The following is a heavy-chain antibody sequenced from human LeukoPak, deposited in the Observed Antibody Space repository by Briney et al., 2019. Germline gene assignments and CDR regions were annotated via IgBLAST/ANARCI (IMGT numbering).Heavy chain of an antibody. D-gene: IGHD3-3*01. CDR2: IIPIFGTA. Sequence: SVKVSCKASGYTFTSYDINWVRQAPGQGLEWMGGIIPIFGTANYAQKFQGRVTITADESTSTAYMELSSLRSEDTAVYYCARVPCITIFGVVTTPYYYMDVWGKGTTVTVSS. CDR1: GYTFTSYD. J-gene: IGHJ6*03. CDR3: ARVPCITIFGVVTTPYYYMDV. V-gene: IGHV1-69*13.